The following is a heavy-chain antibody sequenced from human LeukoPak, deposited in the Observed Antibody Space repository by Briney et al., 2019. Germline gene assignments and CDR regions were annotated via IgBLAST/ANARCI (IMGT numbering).Heavy chain of an antibody. CDR2: IYSGGET. CDR3: AREVRIRVLAAAGFGYYYYGMDV. J-gene: IGHJ6*02. V-gene: IGHV3-53*01. Sequence: GGSLRLSCTTSGFTIFNTYMTWVRQAPGKGLEWVAAIYSGGETYYPDSVKGRFTISRDYSRNALYLQLDSLRPEDTAVYYCAREVRIRVLAAAGFGYYYYGMDVWGQGTTVTVSS. D-gene: IGHD6-13*01. CDR1: GFTIFNTY.